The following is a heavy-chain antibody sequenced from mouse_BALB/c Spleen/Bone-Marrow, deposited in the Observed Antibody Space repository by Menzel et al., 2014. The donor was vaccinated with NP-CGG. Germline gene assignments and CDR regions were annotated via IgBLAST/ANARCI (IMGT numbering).Heavy chain of an antibody. J-gene: IGHJ1*01. D-gene: IGHD2-3*01. Sequence: QVQLQQSGAELVKPGAPVKLSCKASGYTFTSYWMNWVKQRPGRGLEWIGRIDPSDSETHYNQKFKDKATLTVDKSSSTAYIQRSNLTSEDSAVYYGARSHGYYPYWYFDVWGAGTTGT. V-gene: IGHV1-69*02. CDR2: IDPSDSET. CDR3: ARSHGYYPYWYFDV. CDR1: GYTFTSYW.